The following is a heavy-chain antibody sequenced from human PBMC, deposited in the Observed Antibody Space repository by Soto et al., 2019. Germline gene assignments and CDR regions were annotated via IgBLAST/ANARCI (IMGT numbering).Heavy chain of an antibody. V-gene: IGHV3-21*01. CDR3: ARVRSGGSGYFDY. D-gene: IGHD2-15*01. J-gene: IGHJ4*02. CDR2: ISDLSCRL. Sequence: GGSLRLSCAASGFTFSIYTMTWVRQARGQVLQCISRISDLSCRLYYSDSVKGRFTVSRDNAKNSLYLQVICLRAEDTAVYYCARVRSGGSGYFDYWGQGTLVTVSS. CDR1: GFTFSIYT.